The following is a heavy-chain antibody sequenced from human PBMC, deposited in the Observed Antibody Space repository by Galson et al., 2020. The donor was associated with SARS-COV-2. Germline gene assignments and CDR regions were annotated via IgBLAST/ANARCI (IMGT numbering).Heavy chain of an antibody. CDR1: GASIISNY. CDR2: ISNSGSA. CDR3: VREGEFSGWLES. D-gene: IGHD6-25*01. Sequence: SETLSLTCTVSGASIISNYWSWIRQPPGKALEWIGHISNSGSATYQSPSLGSRVTIAVDSSKNQFSLRLTSVTAADTAVYYCVREGEFSGWLESWGQGTLVTVSS. J-gene: IGHJ4*02. V-gene: IGHV4-59*01.